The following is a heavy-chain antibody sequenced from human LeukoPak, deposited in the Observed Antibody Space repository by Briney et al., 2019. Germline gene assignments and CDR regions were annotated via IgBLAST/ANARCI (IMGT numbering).Heavy chain of an antibody. D-gene: IGHD4-23*01. J-gene: IGHJ4*02. V-gene: IGHV3-74*01. CDR3: ARDPERGGFAIDY. CDR1: GFTFSSYW. CDR2: INTDGSST. Sequence: PGGSLRLSCAASGFTFSSYWMHWVRQAPGKGLVWVSRINTDGSSTSYADSVKGRFTISRDNAKNTLYLQVNSLRAEDTAVYYCARDPERGGFAIDYWGQGTLVTVSS.